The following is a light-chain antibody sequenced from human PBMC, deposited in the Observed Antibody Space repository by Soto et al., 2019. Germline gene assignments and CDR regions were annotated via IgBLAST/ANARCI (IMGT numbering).Light chain of an antibody. J-gene: IGKJ4*01. CDR3: QQSYSMPLT. Sequence: DIQMTQSPSSLSASVGDRVTITCRASQSISSYLNWYQQKPGKVPKLLIYAASSLQSGVPSRFSGSGSGTDFTLTISSLQPEDFATYYCQQSYSMPLTFGEGTKVEIK. V-gene: IGKV1-39*01. CDR1: QSISSY. CDR2: AAS.